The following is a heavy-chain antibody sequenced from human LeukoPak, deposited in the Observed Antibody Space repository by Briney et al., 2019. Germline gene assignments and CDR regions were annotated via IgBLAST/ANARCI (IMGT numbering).Heavy chain of an antibody. D-gene: IGHD6-13*01. CDR1: GYTFTSYA. V-gene: IGHV7-4-1*02. CDR2: INTNTGNP. CDR3: AREAAGSYYYYGMDV. Sequence: ASVKVSRKASGYTFTSYAMNWVRQAPGQGLEWMGWINTNTGNPTYAQGFTGRFVFSLDTSVSTAYLQISSLKAEDTAVYYCAREAAGSYYYYGMDVWGQGTTVTVSS. J-gene: IGHJ6*02.